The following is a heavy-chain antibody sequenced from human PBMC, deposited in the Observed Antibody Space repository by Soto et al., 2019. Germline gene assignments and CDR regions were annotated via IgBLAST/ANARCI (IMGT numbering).Heavy chain of an antibody. CDR2: IYYSGST. Sequence: PSETLSLTCSVSGDSIKSGNFHWSWIRQHPGKDLEWIAYIYYSGSTFYNPSLKSRLIISVDTSKNEFSLKLTSATAADTAIYYCARFYDSSGYGGGHFDYWGQGTLVTVSS. CDR1: GDSIKSGNFH. V-gene: IGHV4-31*03. D-gene: IGHD3-22*01. J-gene: IGHJ4*02. CDR3: ARFYDSSGYGGGHFDY.